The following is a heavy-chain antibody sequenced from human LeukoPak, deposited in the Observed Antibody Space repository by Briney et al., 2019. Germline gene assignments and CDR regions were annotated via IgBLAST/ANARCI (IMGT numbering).Heavy chain of an antibody. Sequence: ASVKVSCNASGYTFAIYYIHWVRQAPGQGLEWMGIINPSGGSTSYTQKFQGRLTMTRDTSTSTVYMELSSLRSEDTAVYYCARAKGLFDHWGQGTLVTVSS. CDR1: GYTFAIYY. J-gene: IGHJ4*02. CDR3: ARAKGLFDH. V-gene: IGHV1-46*01. CDR2: INPSGGST.